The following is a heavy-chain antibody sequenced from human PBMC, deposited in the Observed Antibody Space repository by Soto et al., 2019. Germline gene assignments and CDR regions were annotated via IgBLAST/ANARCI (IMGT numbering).Heavy chain of an antibody. Sequence: TLSLTCTVSGGSISTPGYSWSWMRQRPGKAPEWIGYVYHNGNAYPKPSLNSRVTISLDAAKNQFSLKMTSGTAADTGLYYCAYRLYYYYGFEVWGQGNKVTVSS. J-gene: IGHJ6*02. CDR3: AYRLYYYYGFEV. CDR1: GGSISTPGYS. V-gene: IGHV4-30-2*01. CDR2: VYHNGNA. D-gene: IGHD3-10*01.